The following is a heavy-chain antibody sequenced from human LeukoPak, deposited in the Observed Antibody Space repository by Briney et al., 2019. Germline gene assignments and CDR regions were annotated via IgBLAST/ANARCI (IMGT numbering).Heavy chain of an antibody. Sequence: SETLSLTCAVSGGSISGYYWSWIRQPAGKGLEWIGRIYSSGNTNYNPSLESRVTVSVDTSKKQFSLNLSSVTAADTAVYYCAREVSGDRRFDPWGQGTLVTVSS. CDR1: GGSISGYY. CDR2: IYSSGNT. CDR3: AREVSGDRRFDP. V-gene: IGHV4-4*07. D-gene: IGHD5/OR15-5a*01. J-gene: IGHJ5*02.